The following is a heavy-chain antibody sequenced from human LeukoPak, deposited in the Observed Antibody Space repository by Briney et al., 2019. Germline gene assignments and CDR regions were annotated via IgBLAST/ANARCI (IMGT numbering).Heavy chain of an antibody. CDR3: ARRVGWPTTTYYYMDV. V-gene: IGHV4-59*02. CDR2: IYSSGST. D-gene: IGHD6-19*01. J-gene: IGHJ6*03. Sequence: SETLSLTCSVSGGSVSDFYWSWVRQSPGQGLEYIAYIYSSGSTNYNPSLKSRVTISIDTSKNTFSLKMTSVTAADTAVYYCARRVGWPTTTYYYMDVWGRGTTVTIS. CDR1: GGSVSDFY.